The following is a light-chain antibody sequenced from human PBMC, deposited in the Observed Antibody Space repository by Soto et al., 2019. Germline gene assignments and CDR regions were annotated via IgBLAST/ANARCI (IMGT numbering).Light chain of an antibody. CDR1: QVISAW. CDR3: QQAYGFAFT. J-gene: IGKJ3*01. CDR2: KGT. V-gene: IGKV1-12*01. Sequence: DIQMTQSPSSVSASVGDTVTITCRASQVISAWLAWYQQKPGRAPKLLIYKGTNLQVGVPPRFSGSASETDFTLTISSLQPEDTATYFCQQAYGFAFTFGPGTKLEIE.